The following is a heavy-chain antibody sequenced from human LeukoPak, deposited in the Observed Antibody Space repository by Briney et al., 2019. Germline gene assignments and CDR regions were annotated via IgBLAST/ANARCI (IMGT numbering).Heavy chain of an antibody. CDR1: GGSFSGYY. J-gene: IGHJ4*02. CDR3: ARIIKSYDYGDYVDY. Sequence: SETLSLTCAVYGGSFSGYYWSWIRQPPGKGLEWIGEINHSGSTNYNPSLKSRVTISVDKSKNQFSLKLSSVTAADTAVYYCARIIKSYDYGDYVDYWGQGTLVTVSS. D-gene: IGHD4-17*01. CDR2: INHSGST. V-gene: IGHV4-34*01.